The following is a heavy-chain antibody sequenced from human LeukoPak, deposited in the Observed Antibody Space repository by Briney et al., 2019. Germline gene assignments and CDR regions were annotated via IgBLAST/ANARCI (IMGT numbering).Heavy chain of an antibody. J-gene: IGHJ3*02. CDR1: GGSISSSGDY. Sequence: SETLSLTCAVSGGSISSSGDYWGWIRQPPGEGLEWIGSIYYSGSTSYNPSLKSRVTMSADTSKNQFSLKLSSVTAADTAVYFCARDSYSGSYQDAFDIWGQGTMVTVSS. CDR2: IYYSGST. D-gene: IGHD1-26*01. CDR3: ARDSYSGSYQDAFDI. V-gene: IGHV4-39*07.